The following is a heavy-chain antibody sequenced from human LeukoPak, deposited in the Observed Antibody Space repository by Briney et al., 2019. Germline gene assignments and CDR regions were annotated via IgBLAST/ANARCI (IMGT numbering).Heavy chain of an antibody. J-gene: IGHJ4*02. D-gene: IGHD3-22*01. V-gene: IGHV4-31*03. CDR2: IYYSGST. Sequence: PSETLSLTCTVSGGSISSGGYYWSWIRHHPGKGLEWIGYIYYSGSTYYNPSLRSRVTISVDTSKNQFSLKLSSVTAADTAVYYCARVKGRMDYYDSSGVFDYWGQGTLVTVSS. CDR3: ARVKGRMDYYDSSGVFDY. CDR1: GGSISSGGYY.